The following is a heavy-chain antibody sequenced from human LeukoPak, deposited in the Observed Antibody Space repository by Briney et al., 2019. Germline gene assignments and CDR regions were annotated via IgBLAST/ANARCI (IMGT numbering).Heavy chain of an antibody. J-gene: IGHJ4*02. CDR1: GFTFSSYA. D-gene: IGHD4-17*01. Sequence: GGSLRLSCAASGFTFSSYAMSWVRQAPGKGLEWVSAISGSGGSTYYADSVTGRFTISRDNSKNTLYLQMNSLRAEDTAVYYCAKARLSDPRSTTVTTPYYFDYWGQGTLVTASS. CDR2: ISGSGGST. V-gene: IGHV3-23*01. CDR3: AKARLSDPRSTTVTTPYYFDY.